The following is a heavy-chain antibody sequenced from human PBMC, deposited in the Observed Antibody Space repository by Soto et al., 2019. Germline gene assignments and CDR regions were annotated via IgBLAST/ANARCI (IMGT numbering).Heavy chain of an antibody. Sequence: PSETLSLTCAVYGGSFSGYDWNWIRQPPGKGLEWIGEINHSGSTNYNPYIESRISMAVDTSKNQFSLKLRSVTAADTAVYFCVRGQPHRITIFEVVIRSYDYGMDVWGQGTTVTVSS. J-gene: IGHJ6*02. V-gene: IGHV4-34*01. CDR2: INHSGST. D-gene: IGHD3-3*02. CDR1: GGSFSGYD. CDR3: VRGQPHRITIFEVVIRSYDYGMDV.